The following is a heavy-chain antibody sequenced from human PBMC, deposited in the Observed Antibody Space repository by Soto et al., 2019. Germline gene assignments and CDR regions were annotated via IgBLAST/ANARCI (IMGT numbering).Heavy chain of an antibody. D-gene: IGHD2-2*01. Sequence: EVQLVESGGGLVQPGGSLRLSCAASGFTVSSNYMSWVRQAPGKGLEWVSVIYSGGSTYYADSVKGRFTISRDNSKNTLYLQMNSLRAEDTAVYYCARRFAAAQFDYWGQGTLVTVSS. CDR1: GFTVSSNY. J-gene: IGHJ4*02. CDR2: IYSGGST. V-gene: IGHV3-66*01. CDR3: ARRFAAAQFDY.